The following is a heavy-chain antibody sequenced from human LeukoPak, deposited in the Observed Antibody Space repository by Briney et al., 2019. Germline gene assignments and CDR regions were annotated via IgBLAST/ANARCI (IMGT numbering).Heavy chain of an antibody. J-gene: IGHJ4*02. D-gene: IGHD3-22*01. Sequence: SETLSLTCTVSGGSISSSSYYWSWVRQPAGKGLEWIGRIYASGTTNYNPSLMSRVTLSIDKSKKHISLRLTSVTAADTAVYYCARDGGIVPFDYWGQGTLVTVSS. CDR2: IYASGTT. CDR3: ARDGGIVPFDY. CDR1: GGSISSSSYY. V-gene: IGHV4-61*02.